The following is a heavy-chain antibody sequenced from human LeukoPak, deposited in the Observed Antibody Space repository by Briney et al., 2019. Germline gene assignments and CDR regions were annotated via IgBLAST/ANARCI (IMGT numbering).Heavy chain of an antibody. CDR2: ISANSGNT. V-gene: IGHV1-18*01. Sequence: ASVKVSCKSSGYSFRRNGIGWVRQAPGQGLEWMAWISANSGNTNYAQNFQDRVTLTTDTSTSTAYMELGSLRSDDTAVYYCARDVNYAFDYWGQGTLVTVSS. CDR3: ARDVNYAFDY. D-gene: IGHD3-16*01. J-gene: IGHJ4*02. CDR1: GYSFRRNG.